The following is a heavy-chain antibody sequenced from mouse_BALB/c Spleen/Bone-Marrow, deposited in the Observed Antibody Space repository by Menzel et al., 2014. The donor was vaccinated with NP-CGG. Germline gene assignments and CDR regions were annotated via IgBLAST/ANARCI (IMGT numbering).Heavy chain of an antibody. CDR2: IYPGGGYT. V-gene: IGHV1-63*02. Sequence: QVHVKQSGAELVRPGTSVKISCKASGYTFTNYWLGWVKQRPGHGLEWIGDIYPGGGYTNYNEMFKGKATLIAETSSITAYMQLSSLTSEDSAVYFCARGNGPYAMDYWGQGTSVTVSS. CDR1: GYTFTNYW. J-gene: IGHJ4*01. D-gene: IGHD1-1*02. CDR3: ARGNGPYAMDY.